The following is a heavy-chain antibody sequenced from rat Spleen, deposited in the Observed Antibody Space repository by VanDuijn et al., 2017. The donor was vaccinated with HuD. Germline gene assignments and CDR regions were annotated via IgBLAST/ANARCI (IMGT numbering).Heavy chain of an antibody. CDR2: MWRDGDT. Sequence: QVQLKESGPGLVQPSQTLSLTCTVSGFSLTSYHVHWVRQPPGKGLEWMGVMWRDGDTSSNPALKSRLSISRDTSKSQVFLSVNSLQTEDTATYYCARETYIGTSNWFGYWGQGTLVTVSS. D-gene: IGHD1-5*01. J-gene: IGHJ3*01. V-gene: IGHV2-32*01. CDR1: GFSLTSYH. CDR3: ARETYIGTSNWFGY.